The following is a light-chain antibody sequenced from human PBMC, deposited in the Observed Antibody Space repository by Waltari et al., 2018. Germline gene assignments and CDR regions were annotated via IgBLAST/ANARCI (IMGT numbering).Light chain of an antibody. CDR1: QGISSC. J-gene: IGKJ5*01. CDR3: GQYYSYPPIT. V-gene: IGKV1-8*01. CDR2: ASS. Sequence: AIRIIQSPSSLSASTGDRVTTTCRASQGISSCLAWLQQKPGKAPNLRIYASSTLKSGVPSRCSGGRCVTDFTLTISSMQSEDFATYYCGQYYSYPPITFGQGTRLEIK.